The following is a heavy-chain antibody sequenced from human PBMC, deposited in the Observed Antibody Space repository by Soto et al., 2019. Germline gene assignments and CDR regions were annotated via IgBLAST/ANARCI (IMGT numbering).Heavy chain of an antibody. V-gene: IGHV4-59*01. CDR1: GDSISSYY. Sequence: QVQLQESGPGLVKPSETLPLTCTVSGDSISSYYWSWIRQPPGQGLEWIGYIDNSGSTSYNPSLESRVTISVDTSNTQSSLKLRSVTAADTAVYYCASCLPWTRVVTSLPMDVWGKGTTVTVSS. D-gene: IGHD3-3*01. CDR2: IDNSGST. CDR3: ASCLPWTRVVTSLPMDV. J-gene: IGHJ6*03.